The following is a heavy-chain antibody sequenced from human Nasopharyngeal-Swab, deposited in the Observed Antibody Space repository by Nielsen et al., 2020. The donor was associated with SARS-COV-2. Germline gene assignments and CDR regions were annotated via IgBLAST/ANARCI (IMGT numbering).Heavy chain of an antibody. D-gene: IGHD3-22*01. V-gene: IGHV3-9*01. CDR1: GFTFDDYA. CDR2: ISWNSGST. CDR3: AKDNNPYYYDSSGYAFDI. J-gene: IGHJ3*02. Sequence: GGSLRLSCAASGFTFDDYAMHWVRQAPGKGLEWVSGISWNSGSTGYADSVKGRFTISRDNAKNSLYLQVNSLRAEDTALYYCAKDNNPYYYDSSGYAFDIWGQGTMVTVSS.